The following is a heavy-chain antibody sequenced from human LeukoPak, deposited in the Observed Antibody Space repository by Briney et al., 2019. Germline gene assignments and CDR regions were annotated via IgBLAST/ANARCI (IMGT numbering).Heavy chain of an antibody. Sequence: GSLRLSCAASGFTVSSNYMSWVRQAPGKGLEWIGYIFFSGRTNYNPSLKSRVAISVDTSKNQFSLKMSSVTAADTAVYYCARADRPSYYYYMDVWGKGTTVTVSS. V-gene: IGHV4-59*02. CDR1: GFTVSSNY. J-gene: IGHJ6*03. CDR2: IFFSGRT. CDR3: ARADRPSYYYYMDV.